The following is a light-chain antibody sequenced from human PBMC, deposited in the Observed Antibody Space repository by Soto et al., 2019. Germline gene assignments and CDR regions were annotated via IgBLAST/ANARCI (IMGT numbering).Light chain of an antibody. CDR2: KAS. Sequence: DIQMTQSPSTLSASLGDRVTITYRASQSIGTWLAWYQQKPGKAPNLLIYKASNLQSGVPSRFSGGGSGTEFTLTINSLQPDDFATYYCQQYDSYSRTFGQGTKVEIK. J-gene: IGKJ1*01. CDR3: QQYDSYSRT. CDR1: QSIGTW. V-gene: IGKV1-5*03.